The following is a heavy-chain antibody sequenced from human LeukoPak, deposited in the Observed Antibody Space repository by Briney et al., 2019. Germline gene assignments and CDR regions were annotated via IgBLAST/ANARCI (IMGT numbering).Heavy chain of an antibody. J-gene: IGHJ4*02. D-gene: IGHD5-24*01. CDR3: ARGRDRY. Sequence: SETLSLPCAVYGGSFSGYYWTWIRQPPGRGLEWIGEINHSGSTNYNPSLKSRVTISVDTSKSQFSLKLNSVTAADTAMYYCARGRDRYWGQVTLVTVSS. CDR2: INHSGST. V-gene: IGHV4-34*01. CDR1: GGSFSGYY.